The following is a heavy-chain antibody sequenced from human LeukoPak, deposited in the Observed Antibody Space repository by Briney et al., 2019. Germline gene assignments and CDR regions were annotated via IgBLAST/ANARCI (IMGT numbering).Heavy chain of an antibody. Sequence: GASVKVSCKASGYTFTSHGISWVRQAPGQGLEWMGWISAYNGNTNYAQKLQGRVTMTTDTSTSTAYMELRSLRSDDTAVYYCARETSNPYYYDSSGYYSYWGQGTLVTVSS. CDR2: ISAYNGNT. CDR1: GYTFTSHG. D-gene: IGHD3-22*01. V-gene: IGHV1-18*01. J-gene: IGHJ4*02. CDR3: ARETSNPYYYDSSGYYSY.